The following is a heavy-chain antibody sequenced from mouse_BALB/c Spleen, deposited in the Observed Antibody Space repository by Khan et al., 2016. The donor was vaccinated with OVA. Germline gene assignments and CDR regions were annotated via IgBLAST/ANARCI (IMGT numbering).Heavy chain of an antibody. CDR3: TRNYGYDYFDY. CDR1: GYTLTRYY. CDR2: INPGNGGT. V-gene: IGHV1S81*02. Sequence: QVQLQQSGAELVKPGASVKLSCKASGYTLTRYYMYWVKQRPGQGLEWIGGINPGNGGTNLNEKFKNKATLTVDKSSTTVYMQLSSLTSEDSAVXYCTRNYGYDYFDYWGQGTTLTVSS. J-gene: IGHJ2*01. D-gene: IGHD1-2*01.